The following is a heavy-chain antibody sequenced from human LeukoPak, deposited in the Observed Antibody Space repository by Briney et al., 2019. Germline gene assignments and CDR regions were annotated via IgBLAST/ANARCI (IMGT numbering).Heavy chain of an antibody. CDR1: GGAISSYD. V-gene: IGHV4-59*01. D-gene: IGHD6-13*01. CDR2: IYYSGTP. J-gene: IGHJ4*02. Sequence: SQTLSPTCTVSGGAISSYDWSWNRQPPGKELEWIGYIYYSGTPNHNPSLKSRVTISVDSSKNQFSLKLSSVTAADTAVYYCARGVYIAAAQFGYWGQGTLVTVSS. CDR3: ARGVYIAAAQFGY.